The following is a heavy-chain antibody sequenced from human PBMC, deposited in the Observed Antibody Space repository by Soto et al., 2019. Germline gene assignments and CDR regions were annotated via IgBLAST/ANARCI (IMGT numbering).Heavy chain of an antibody. Sequence: VESLKISCNGSGYSFTSDWISWVRQMPGKGLEWMGRIDPSDSYTNYSPSFQGHVTISADKSISTAYLQWSSLKASDTAMYYCARQGSSWPYNWFDPWGQGTLVTVSS. CDR1: GYSFTSDW. J-gene: IGHJ5*02. D-gene: IGHD6-13*01. V-gene: IGHV5-10-1*01. CDR3: ARQGSSWPYNWFDP. CDR2: IDPSDSYT.